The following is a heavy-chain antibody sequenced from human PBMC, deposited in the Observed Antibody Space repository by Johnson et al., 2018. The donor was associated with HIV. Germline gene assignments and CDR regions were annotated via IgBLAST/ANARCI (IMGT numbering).Heavy chain of an antibody. Sequence: QVQLVESGGGVVQPGRSLRLSCAASGFTFSSYAMHWVRQAPGKGLEWVAVISYDGSNKYYADSVKGRCTISRDNSKNTLYLQMNSLIAEDTAVYYCARDREDPSDSYGAFDIWGQGTMVTVSS. CDR3: ARDREDPSDSYGAFDI. V-gene: IGHV3-30-3*01. J-gene: IGHJ3*02. CDR1: GFTFSSYA. D-gene: IGHD5-18*01. CDR2: ISYDGSNK.